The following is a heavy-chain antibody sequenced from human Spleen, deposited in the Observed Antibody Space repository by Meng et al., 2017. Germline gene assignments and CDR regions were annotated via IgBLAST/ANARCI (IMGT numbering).Heavy chain of an antibody. CDR3: ARTSGGYSYGYYFDY. J-gene: IGHJ4*02. CDR2: VYYSGHT. CDR1: GGSISSYY. V-gene: IGHV4-59*01. D-gene: IGHD5-18*01. Sequence: ESLKISCTVSGGSISSYYWSWIRQPPGKGLEWIGFVYYSGHTNYNPSLKSRVTISVDTSENQFSLSLDSVTAADTAVYYCARTSGGYSYGYYFDYWGQGTLVTVSS.